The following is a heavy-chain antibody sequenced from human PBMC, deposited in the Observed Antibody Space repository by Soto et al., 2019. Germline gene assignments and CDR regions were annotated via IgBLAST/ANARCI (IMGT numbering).Heavy chain of an antibody. CDR1: GYSFTDYH. CDR2: INPKSGGT. J-gene: IGHJ6*02. D-gene: IGHD2-8*01. Sequence: ASVKVSCKASGYSFTDYHIHWVRQAPGQGLEWLGRINPKSGGTSTAQKFQGWVTMTRDRSISTVYMELTRLGSDDTAVYFCARGNSTDCSNGVCSLFYNHEMDVWGQGTPVTVSS. V-gene: IGHV1-2*04. CDR3: ARGNSTDCSNGVCSLFYNHEMDV.